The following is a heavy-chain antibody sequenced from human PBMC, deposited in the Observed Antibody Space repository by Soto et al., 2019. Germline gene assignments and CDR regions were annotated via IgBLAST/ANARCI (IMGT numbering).Heavy chain of an antibody. D-gene: IGHD6-19*01. CDR2: IWYDGSNK. CDR3: ARDPIGRQWLSIDY. Sequence: GGSLRLSCAASGFTFSSYGMHWVRQAPGKGLEWVAVIWYDGSNKYYADSVKGRFTISRDNSKNTLYLQMNSLRAEDTAVYYCARDPIGRQWLSIDYWGQGTLVTVSS. V-gene: IGHV3-33*01. J-gene: IGHJ4*02. CDR1: GFTFSSYG.